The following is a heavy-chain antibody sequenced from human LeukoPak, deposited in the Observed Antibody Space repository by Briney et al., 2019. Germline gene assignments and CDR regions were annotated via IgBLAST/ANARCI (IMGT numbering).Heavy chain of an antibody. Sequence: GGSLRLSCAASGFTFSSSSMNWVRQAPGKGLEWVSSISSSSSYIYFADSVKGRFTISRDNAKSSVYLQMNSLRAEDTAVYYCARALASGSSALDYWGQGTLVTVP. V-gene: IGHV3-21*01. CDR1: GFTFSSSS. J-gene: IGHJ4*02. CDR3: ARALASGSSALDY. D-gene: IGHD1-26*01. CDR2: ISSSSSYI.